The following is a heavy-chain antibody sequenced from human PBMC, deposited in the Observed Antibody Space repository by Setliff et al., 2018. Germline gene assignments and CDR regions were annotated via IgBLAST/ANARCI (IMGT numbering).Heavy chain of an antibody. CDR2: IYYTGTT. CDR1: GGSISGYY. CDR3: AREGGLYDSSGYYDY. D-gene: IGHD3-22*01. J-gene: IGHJ4*02. V-gene: IGHV4-59*12. Sequence: PSETLSLTCTVSGGSISGYYWSWIRQPPGKELEWIGYIYYTGTTNYNPSLKSRVTISLDTSKNHFSLKLDSVTAADTALYYCAREGGLYDSSGYYDYWGQGTLVTVS.